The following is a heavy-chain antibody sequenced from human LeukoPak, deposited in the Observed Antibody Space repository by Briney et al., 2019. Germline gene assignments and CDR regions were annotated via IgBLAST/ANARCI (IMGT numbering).Heavy chain of an antibody. J-gene: IGHJ4*02. V-gene: IGHV4-34*01. Sequence: KTSETLSLTCAVYGGSFSGYYWSWIRQPPGKGLEWIGEINHSGSTNYNPSLKSRVTISVDTSKNQFSLKLSSVTAADTAVYYCARAGGLYVNYDISLYFDYWGQGTLVTVSS. CDR1: GGSFSGYY. CDR3: ARAGGLYVNYDISLYFDY. D-gene: IGHD3-9*01. CDR2: INHSGST.